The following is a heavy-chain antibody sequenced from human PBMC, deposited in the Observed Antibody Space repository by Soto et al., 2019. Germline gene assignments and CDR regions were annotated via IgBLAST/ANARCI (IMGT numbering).Heavy chain of an antibody. CDR2: VWYDGSNQ. D-gene: IGHD6-6*01. CDR3: TRSPPGVAGRYYFDF. CDR1: GFAFSSYG. V-gene: IGHV3-33*01. J-gene: IGHJ4*02. Sequence: QVQLVESGGGVVQPGRSLRLSCAASGFAFSSYGMHWVRQTPGKGLEWVALVWYDGSNQYYADSVKGRFTISRDKSKNTLYLQMHILRAEDTAVYFCTRSPPGVAGRYYFDFWGQGTLVTVSS.